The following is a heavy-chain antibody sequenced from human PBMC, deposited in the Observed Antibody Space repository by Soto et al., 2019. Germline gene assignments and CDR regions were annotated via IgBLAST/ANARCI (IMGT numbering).Heavy chain of an antibody. CDR2: ISGSGGST. D-gene: IGHD3-10*01. CDR3: ATELGLYGSGSYSLFTPFDY. V-gene: IGHV3-23*01. Sequence: GGSLRLSCAASGFTCSSYAMSWVRQAPGKGLEWVSAISGSGGSTYYADSVKGRFTISRDNSKNTLYLQMNSLRAEDTAVYYCATELGLYGSGSYSLFTPFDYWGQGTLVTVSS. J-gene: IGHJ4*02. CDR1: GFTCSSYA.